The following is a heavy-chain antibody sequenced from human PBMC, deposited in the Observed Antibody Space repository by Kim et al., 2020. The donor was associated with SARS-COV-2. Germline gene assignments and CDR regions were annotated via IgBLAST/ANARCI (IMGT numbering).Heavy chain of an antibody. D-gene: IGHD1-26*01. CDR1: GGSISSSSYY. J-gene: IGHJ2*01. CDR2: IYYSGST. V-gene: IGHV4-39*07. Sequence: SETLSLTCTVSGGSISSSSYYCGWIRQPPGKGLEWIGSIYYSGSTYYNPSLKSRVTISVDTSKNQFSLKLSSVTAADTAVYYCARSGGYWYFDLWGRGTLVTVSS. CDR3: ARSGGYWYFDL.